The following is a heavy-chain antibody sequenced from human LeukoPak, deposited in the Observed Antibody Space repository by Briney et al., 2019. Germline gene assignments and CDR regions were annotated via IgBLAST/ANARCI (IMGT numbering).Heavy chain of an antibody. D-gene: IGHD1-26*01. CDR2: INWNGGST. CDR1: GFTFDDYG. V-gene: IGHV3-20*04. Sequence: GESLKISCAASGFTFDDYGMSWVRQAPGKGLEWVSGINWNGGSTGYADSVKGRFTISRDNAKNSLYLQMNSLRAEDTALYYCAKSGSYASFFDYWGQGTLVTVSS. CDR3: AKSGSYASFFDY. J-gene: IGHJ4*02.